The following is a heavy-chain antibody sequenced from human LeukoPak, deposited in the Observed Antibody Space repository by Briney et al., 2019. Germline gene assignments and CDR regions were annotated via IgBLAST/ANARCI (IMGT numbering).Heavy chain of an antibody. Sequence: PGGSLRLSCAASGFTFSSYGMHWVRQAPGKGLEWVSSISSSSSYIYYADSVKGRFTISRDNAKNSLYLQMNSLRVEDTAVYYCARDLGFRLDYWGQGTLVTVSS. J-gene: IGHJ4*02. D-gene: IGHD3-16*01. CDR2: ISSSSSYI. CDR1: GFTFSSYG. CDR3: ARDLGFRLDY. V-gene: IGHV3-21*01.